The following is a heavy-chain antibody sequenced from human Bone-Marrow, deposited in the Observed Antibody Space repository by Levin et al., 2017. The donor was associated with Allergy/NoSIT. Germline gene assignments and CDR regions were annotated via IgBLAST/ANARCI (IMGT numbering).Heavy chain of an antibody. V-gene: IGHV4-59*11. CDR1: GVSINARY. Sequence: SQTLSLTCTVSGVSINARYWSWIRQSPGMGLEWIGYIYYDGSTKYNPSLKGRVTISVHTSKNQFSLTVTSVTAADTAVYYCTSHLVTPFDQWGQGTLVTASS. CDR2: IYYDGST. D-gene: IGHD2-21*01. J-gene: IGHJ4*02. CDR3: TSHLVTPFDQ.